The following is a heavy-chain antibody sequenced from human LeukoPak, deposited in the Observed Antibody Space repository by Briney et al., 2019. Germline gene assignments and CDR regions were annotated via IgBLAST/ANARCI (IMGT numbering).Heavy chain of an antibody. CDR1: GYTFTSYG. CDR3: AREKYYDSSGFPGY. CDR2: ISAYNGNT. Sequence: ASVTVSCKASGYTFTSYGISWVRQAPGQGLEWMGWISAYNGNTNYAQKLQGRVTMTTDTSTSTAYMELRSLRSDDTAVYYCAREKYYDSSGFPGYWGQGTLVTVSS. J-gene: IGHJ4*02. D-gene: IGHD3-22*01. V-gene: IGHV1-18*01.